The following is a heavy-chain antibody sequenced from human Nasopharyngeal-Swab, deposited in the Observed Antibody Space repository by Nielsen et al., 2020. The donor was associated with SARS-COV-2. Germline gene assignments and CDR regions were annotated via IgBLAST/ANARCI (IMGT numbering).Heavy chain of an antibody. J-gene: IGHJ5*02. D-gene: IGHD6-6*01. CDR3: ARGAHSSSSGVGNWFDP. V-gene: IGHV4-34*01. Sequence: WIRQPPGKGLEWIGEINHSGSTNYNPSLNSRVTISVDTSKNQFSLKLSSVTAADTAVYYCARGAHSSSSGVGNWFDPWGQGTLVTVSS. CDR2: INHSGST.